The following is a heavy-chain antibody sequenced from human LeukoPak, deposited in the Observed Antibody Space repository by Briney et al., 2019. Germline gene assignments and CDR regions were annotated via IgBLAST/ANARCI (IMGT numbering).Heavy chain of an antibody. CDR3: AKPTYYYDSSGSFAYFSYFDY. CDR2: ISGGGEST. J-gene: IGHJ4*02. D-gene: IGHD3-22*01. CDR1: GFTFSRYA. Sequence: GGSLRLSCAASGFTFSRYAMSWVRQAPGKGLEWVSTISGGGESTYYADSVKGRFTISRGNSKNTLYSQMSSLRADDTALYYCAKPTYYYDSSGSFAYFSYFDYWGQGTLVTVSS. V-gene: IGHV3-23*01.